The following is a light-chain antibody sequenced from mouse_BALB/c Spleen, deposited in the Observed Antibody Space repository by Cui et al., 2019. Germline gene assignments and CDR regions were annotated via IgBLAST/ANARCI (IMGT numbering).Light chain of an antibody. CDR1: SSVSY. J-gene: IGKJ5*01. CDR3: QQWSSNPLT. V-gene: IGKV4-68*01. Sequence: QIVLTQSPALMSASPGKKVTMTCSASSSVSYMYWYQQKPRSSPKPWIYLTSNLASGVPARFSGSGSGTSYSLTISSMEAEDAATYYCQQWSSNPLTFGAGTKLELK. CDR2: LTS.